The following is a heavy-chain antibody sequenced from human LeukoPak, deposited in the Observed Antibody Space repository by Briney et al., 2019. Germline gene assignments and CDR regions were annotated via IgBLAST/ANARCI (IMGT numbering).Heavy chain of an antibody. V-gene: IGHV1-2*02. CDR2: INPNSGGT. J-gene: IGHJ5*02. CDR1: GFTFTAYY. Sequence: GASVKASCKASGFTFTAYYMHWVRQAPGQGLEWMGWINPNSGGTNYAQKFQGRVTMTRDTSISTAYMELSRLRSDDTAVYYCARVGLLWFGEYGWFDPWGQGTLVTVSS. CDR3: ARVGLLWFGEYGWFDP. D-gene: IGHD3-10*01.